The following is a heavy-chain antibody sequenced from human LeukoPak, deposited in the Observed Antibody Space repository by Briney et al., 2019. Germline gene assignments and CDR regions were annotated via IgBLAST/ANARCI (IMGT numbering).Heavy chain of an antibody. CDR1: GFTFSDHY. V-gene: IGHV3-72*01. CDR3: ARGSDYFLDY. J-gene: IGHJ4*02. D-gene: IGHD2/OR15-2a*01. Sequence: GGSLRLSCVASGFTFSDHYMDWVRQAPGKGLEWVGRSRNKVNGYSTKYAAPMKSRFTISRDDSGNSLYLQMNSLKTEDTAVYYCARGSDYFLDYWGQGTLVTVSS. CDR2: SRNKVNGYST.